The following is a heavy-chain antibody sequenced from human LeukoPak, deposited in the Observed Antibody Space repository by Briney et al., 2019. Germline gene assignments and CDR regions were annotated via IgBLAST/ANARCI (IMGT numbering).Heavy chain of an antibody. CDR2: ISGSGGST. CDR1: GFTFSSNS. V-gene: IGHV3-23*01. J-gene: IGHJ4*02. Sequence: GGSLRLSCAASGFTFSSNSMSWVRQAPGKGLEWVSAISGSGGSTYYADSVKGRFTISRDNSKNTLYLQMNSLRAEDTAVYYCARDTAMVPRPFDYWGQGTLVTVSS. D-gene: IGHD5-18*01. CDR3: ARDTAMVPRPFDY.